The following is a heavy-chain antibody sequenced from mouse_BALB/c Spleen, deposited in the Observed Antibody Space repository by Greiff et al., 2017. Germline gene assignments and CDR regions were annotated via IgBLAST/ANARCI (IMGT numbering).Heavy chain of an antibody. CDR3: ARHVEELRRKDYAMDY. CDR1: GFTFSSYY. CDR2: INSNGGST. J-gene: IGHJ4*01. D-gene: IGHD2-12*01. V-gene: IGHV5-6-2*01. Sequence: EVKLMESGGGLVKPGGSLKLSCAASGFTFSSYYMSWVRQTPEKRLELVAAINSNGGSTYYPDTVKGRFTISRDNAKNTLYLQMSSLKSEDTAVYYCARHVEELRRKDYAMDYWGQGTSVTVSS.